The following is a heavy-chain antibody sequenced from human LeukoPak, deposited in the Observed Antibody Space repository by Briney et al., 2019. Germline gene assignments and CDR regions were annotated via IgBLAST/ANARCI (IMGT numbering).Heavy chain of an antibody. CDR1: GFTFSSYS. D-gene: IGHD3-10*01. J-gene: IGHJ4*02. CDR2: ISSSSYI. Sequence: GGSLRLSCAASGFTFSSYSMNWVRQAPGKGLEWVSSISSSSYIYYADSVKGRFTISRDNAKNSLYLQMNSLRAEDTAVYYCARIQGSGSYADYWGQGTLVTVSS. V-gene: IGHV3-21*01. CDR3: ARIQGSGSYADY.